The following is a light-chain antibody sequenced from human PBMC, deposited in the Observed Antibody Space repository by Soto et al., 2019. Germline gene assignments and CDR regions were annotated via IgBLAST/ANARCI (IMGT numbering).Light chain of an antibody. CDR1: HGISNW. CDR2: TAS. V-gene: IGKV1-12*01. Sequence: DNHITQSPSSVSASVGDRVTITCRASHGISNWLAWFQQKPGKAPKLLIYTASRLQSGVPSRFSGSGSGTDFTLTTSSLQPEDFATYYCQQSNSFPLTFGQRSKVDI. J-gene: IGKJ1*01. CDR3: QQSNSFPLT.